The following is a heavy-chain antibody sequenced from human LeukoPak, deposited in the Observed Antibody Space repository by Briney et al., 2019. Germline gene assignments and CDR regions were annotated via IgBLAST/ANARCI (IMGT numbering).Heavy chain of an antibody. V-gene: IGHV3-15*07. Sequence: GGSLRLSCATSGFTFSSAWMNWVRQAPGKGLEWVGRIRSNSDGGTIDYAAPVKGRFILSRDDSKTTLYLQMNSLQTEDTAVYYCATDFYDSTWGQGTLVTVSS. CDR1: GFTFSSAW. CDR2: IRSNSDGGTI. J-gene: IGHJ5*02. CDR3: ATDFYDST. D-gene: IGHD3-22*01.